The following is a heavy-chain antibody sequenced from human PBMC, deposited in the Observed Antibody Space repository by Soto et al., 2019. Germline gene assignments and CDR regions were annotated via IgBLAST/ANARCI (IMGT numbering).Heavy chain of an antibody. Sequence: SETLSLTCTVSGVSITPYYWTWIRHPPGKGLEWIGYVYHTGNTYYNPSLKSRVTISLDTSKNQVSLRLKSVTAADTAVYYCAREQYNWKLWGQGTLVTVS. D-gene: IGHD1-20*01. V-gene: IGHV4-59*01. CDR2: VYHTGNT. J-gene: IGHJ4*02. CDR1: GVSITPYY. CDR3: AREQYNWKL.